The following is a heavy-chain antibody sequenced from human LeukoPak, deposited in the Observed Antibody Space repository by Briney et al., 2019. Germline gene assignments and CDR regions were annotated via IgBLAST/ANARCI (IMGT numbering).Heavy chain of an antibody. Sequence: PGGSLRLSCAASGFTFSSYWMSWVRQAPGKGLEWVANIKQDGSEKYYVDSVKGRFTISRDNAKNSLYLQMNSLRAEDTAVYYCAKDRDYYDSGIFDYWGQGTLVTVSS. J-gene: IGHJ4*02. V-gene: IGHV3-7*03. D-gene: IGHD3-22*01. CDR1: GFTFSSYW. CDR2: IKQDGSEK. CDR3: AKDRDYYDSGIFDY.